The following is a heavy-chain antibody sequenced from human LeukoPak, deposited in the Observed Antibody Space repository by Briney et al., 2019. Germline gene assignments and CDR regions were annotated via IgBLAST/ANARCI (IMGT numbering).Heavy chain of an antibody. CDR3: ARGGRKWLDP. CDR2: ITHSGST. Sequence: SETLSLTCAVYGGSFSGYYWSWIRQPPGKGLEWIGEITHSGSTNYNPSLKSRVTISEDTSKNQFSLKLSSVTAADTAVYYCARGGRKWLDPWGQGTLVTVSS. V-gene: IGHV4-34*01. CDR1: GGSFSGYY. J-gene: IGHJ5*02.